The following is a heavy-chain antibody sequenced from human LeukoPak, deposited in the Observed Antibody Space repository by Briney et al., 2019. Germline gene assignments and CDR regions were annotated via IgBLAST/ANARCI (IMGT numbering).Heavy chain of an antibody. Sequence: SETLSLTCAVYGGSFSSYYWSWIRQPPGKGLEWIGEINHSGSTNYNPSLKSRVTISVDTSKNQFSLKLSSVTAADTAVYYCARGGGWLHVDYWGQGTLVTVSS. J-gene: IGHJ4*02. CDR2: INHSGST. CDR1: GGSFSSYY. V-gene: IGHV4-34*01. CDR3: ARGGGWLHVDY. D-gene: IGHD5-24*01.